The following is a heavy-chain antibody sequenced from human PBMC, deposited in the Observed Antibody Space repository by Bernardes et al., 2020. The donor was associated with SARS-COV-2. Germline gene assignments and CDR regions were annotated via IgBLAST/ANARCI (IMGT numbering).Heavy chain of an antibody. J-gene: IGHJ6*02. V-gene: IGHV3-21*01. CDR2: ISPTSTYI. CDR1: GFSFSNFT. CDR3: ARSVVVRDTGSLDYYGMDV. D-gene: IGHD2-15*01. Sequence: GGSLRLSCEASGFSFSNFTMDWVRQAPGKGLEWVSSISPTSTYIYYADSMKGRFTISRDNAKNSLYLQMNSLRVEDTAVYYCARSVVVRDTGSLDYYGMDVWGQGTTVTVSS.